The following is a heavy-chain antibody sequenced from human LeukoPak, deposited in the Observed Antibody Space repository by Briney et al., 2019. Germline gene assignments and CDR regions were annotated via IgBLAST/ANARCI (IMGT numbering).Heavy chain of an antibody. Sequence: GRSLRLSCAASGFTFSSYAMSWVRQAPGKGLEWVSAISGSGGSTYYADSVRGRFTISRDNSKNTLFMQMNSLRAEDTAVYFCAKDKGSSPRGRFDNWGQGTLVTVSS. CDR3: AKDKGSSPRGRFDN. V-gene: IGHV3-23*01. J-gene: IGHJ4*02. CDR1: GFTFSSYA. D-gene: IGHD6-6*01. CDR2: ISGSGGST.